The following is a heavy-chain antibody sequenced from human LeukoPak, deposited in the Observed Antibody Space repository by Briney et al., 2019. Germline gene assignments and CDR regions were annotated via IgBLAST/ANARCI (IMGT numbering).Heavy chain of an antibody. V-gene: IGHV3-48*01. CDR3: ARDSNWAFDY. CDR2: ISVHSGTI. CDR1: GFTFRNNW. Sequence: GGSLRLSCAASGFTFRNNWMTWVRQAPGKGLEWVSYISVHSGTISYADSVKGRFTISRDDGENSLSLQMNSLRVEDTAVYYCARDSNWAFDYWGQGTLVTVSS. D-gene: IGHD7-27*01. J-gene: IGHJ4*02.